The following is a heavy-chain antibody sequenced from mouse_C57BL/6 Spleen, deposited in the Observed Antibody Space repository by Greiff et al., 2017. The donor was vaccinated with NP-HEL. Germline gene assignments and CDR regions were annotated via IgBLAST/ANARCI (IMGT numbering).Heavy chain of an antibody. Sequence: QVQLQQSGAELVKPGASVKISCKASGYAFSSYWMNWVKQRPGKGLEWIGQIYPGDGDTNYNGKFKGKATLTADKSSSTAYMQLSSLTSEESAVYFCARRGAGYWYFDVWGTGTTVTVSS. CDR3: ARRGAGYWYFDV. D-gene: IGHD3-3*01. V-gene: IGHV1-80*01. CDR1: GYAFSSYW. CDR2: IYPGDGDT. J-gene: IGHJ1*03.